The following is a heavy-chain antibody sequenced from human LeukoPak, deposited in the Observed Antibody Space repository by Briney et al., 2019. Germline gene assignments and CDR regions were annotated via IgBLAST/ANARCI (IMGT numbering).Heavy chain of an antibody. CDR1: GYIFTDHY. Sequence: ASVKVSCKASGYIFTDHYMHWVRQAPGQELGWMGRINPNSGGTNYAQKFQGRVTMTRDTSISTAYTELSSLRSEDTATYYCATEAIVVVTARDYWYFDLWGRGTLVTVSS. D-gene: IGHD2-21*02. J-gene: IGHJ2*01. CDR3: ATEAIVVVTARDYWYFDL. CDR2: INPNSGGT. V-gene: IGHV1/OR15-1*02.